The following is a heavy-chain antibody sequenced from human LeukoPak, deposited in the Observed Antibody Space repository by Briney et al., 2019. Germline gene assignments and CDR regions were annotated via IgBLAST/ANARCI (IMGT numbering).Heavy chain of an antibody. CDR2: INAGNGNT. V-gene: IGHV1-3*01. CDR1: GYTFTSYA. CDR3: ARGSRTSNWNTRWEAFDI. D-gene: IGHD1-1*01. Sequence: GASVKVSCKASGYTFTSYAMHWVRQAPGQRLEWMGWINAGNGNTKYSQKFQGRVTITRDTSASTAYMELSSLRSEDTAVYYCARGSRTSNWNTRWEAFDIWGQGTMVTVSS. J-gene: IGHJ3*02.